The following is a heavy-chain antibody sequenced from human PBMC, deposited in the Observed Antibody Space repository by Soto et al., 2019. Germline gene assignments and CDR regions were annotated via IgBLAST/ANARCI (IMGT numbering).Heavy chain of an antibody. Sequence: QVLLQQWGAGRLKPSETLSLTCAVYGGSFIDYSWGWIRQSPGTGLEWIGEINHSGSANYNPSLKSRVTISVDTSKNQFSLKLYSVPAAAAAVYYCARVSDYWRQGTLVTVSS. CDR1: GGSFIDYS. CDR2: INHSGSA. J-gene: IGHJ4*02. CDR3: ARVSDY. V-gene: IGHV4-34*01.